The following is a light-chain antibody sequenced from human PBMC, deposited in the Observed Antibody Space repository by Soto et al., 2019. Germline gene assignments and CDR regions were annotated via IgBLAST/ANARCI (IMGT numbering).Light chain of an antibody. Sequence: QSVLTQPPSASGSPGQSVTISCTGTSSDVGGYNYVSWYQHHPGKAPKLMIYEVSHRPSGVSNRFSGSKSGNTASLTISGLQAEDEADYYCSSYTSSSTVVFGGGTKLTVL. J-gene: IGLJ2*01. CDR3: SSYTSSSTVV. CDR2: EVS. CDR1: SSDVGGYNY. V-gene: IGLV2-14*01.